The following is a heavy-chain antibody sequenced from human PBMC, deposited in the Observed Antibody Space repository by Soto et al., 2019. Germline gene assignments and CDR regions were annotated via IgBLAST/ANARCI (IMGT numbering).Heavy chain of an antibody. D-gene: IGHD2-8*01. Sequence: EVQLLESGGGLVQPGGSLRLSCAASGFTFSSYAMTWVRQAPGKGLEWVSTISSSGGSTYYADSVEGRFTISRDNSKNTLNLKMNSLRAELTAVYYCAKEWSDARTREKCGLVDYWGQGTLVTVS. V-gene: IGHV3-23*01. CDR2: ISSSGGST. CDR1: GFTFSSYA. CDR3: AKEWSDARTREKCGLVDY. J-gene: IGHJ4*02.